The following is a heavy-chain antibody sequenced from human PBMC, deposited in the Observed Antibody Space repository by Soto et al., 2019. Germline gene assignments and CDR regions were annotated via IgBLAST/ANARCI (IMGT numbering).Heavy chain of an antibody. V-gene: IGHV1-18*01. CDR3: AKDLGSAYRFDY. CDR1: GYTFLKYG. CDR2: IQTDNDHA. J-gene: IGHJ4*02. D-gene: IGHD3-16*01. Sequence: QVQLVQSGPEVKKPGASVKVACKASGYTFLKYGINWVRQAPGQGLEWMGGIQTDNDHASFAQKFEGRVTMTTDTSTRTVYMELRDLSSDDTAVYYCAKDLGSAYRFDYWGQGTPVTVSS.